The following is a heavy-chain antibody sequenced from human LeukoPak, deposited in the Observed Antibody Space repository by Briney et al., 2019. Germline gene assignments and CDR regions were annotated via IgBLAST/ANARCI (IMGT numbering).Heavy chain of an antibody. CDR2: INHSGST. CDR1: GGSFSGYY. J-gene: IGHJ4*02. Sequence: PSETLSLTCAVYGGSFSGYYWSWIRQPPGKGLEWIGEINHSGSTNYNPSLKSRVTISVDTSKNQFSLKLSSVTAADTAVNYCARVYYDSSPFVYYFDYWGQGTLVTVSS. D-gene: IGHD3-22*01. CDR3: ARVYYDSSPFVYYFDY. V-gene: IGHV4-34*01.